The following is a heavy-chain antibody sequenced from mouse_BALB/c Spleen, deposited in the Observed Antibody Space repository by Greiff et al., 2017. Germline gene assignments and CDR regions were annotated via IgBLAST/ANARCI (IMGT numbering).Heavy chain of an antibody. CDR1: GFNIKDYY. CDR3: ARRAMDY. CDR2: IDPENGNT. J-gene: IGHJ4*01. V-gene: IGHV14-1*02. Sequence: LVESGAELVRPGALVKLSCKASGFNIKDYYMPWVKQRPEQGLEWIGWIDPENGNTIYDPKFQGKASITADTSSNTAYLQLSSLTSEDTAVYYCARRAMDYWGQGTSVTVSS.